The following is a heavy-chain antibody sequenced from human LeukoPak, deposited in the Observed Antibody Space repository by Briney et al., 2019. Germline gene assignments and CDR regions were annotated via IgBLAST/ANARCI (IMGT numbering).Heavy chain of an antibody. D-gene: IGHD5-18*01. J-gene: IGHJ4*02. V-gene: IGHV4-61*02. CDR1: GGSISSGSYY. Sequence: PSETLSLTCTVSGGSISSGSYYWSWIRQPAGKGLEWIGRVYTSGSTNYNPSLKSRVTISIDTSKNQFSLNLSSVTAADTASYYCARGGYRDGDVEWGQGTLVTVSS. CDR2: VYTSGST. CDR3: ARGGYRDGDVE.